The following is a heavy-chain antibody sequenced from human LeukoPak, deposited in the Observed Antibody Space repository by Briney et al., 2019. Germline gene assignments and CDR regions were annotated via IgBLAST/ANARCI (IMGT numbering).Heavy chain of an antibody. Sequence: ASVKVSCKASGYTFTGYYMHWVRQAPGQGLEWMGWINPNSGGTNYAQKFQGGVTMTRDTSISTAYMELSRLRSDDTAVYYCARGSRITMIVVVMGFYYWGQGTLVTVSS. J-gene: IGHJ4*02. CDR3: ARGSRITMIVVVMGFYY. D-gene: IGHD3-22*01. CDR1: GYTFTGYY. CDR2: INPNSGGT. V-gene: IGHV1-2*02.